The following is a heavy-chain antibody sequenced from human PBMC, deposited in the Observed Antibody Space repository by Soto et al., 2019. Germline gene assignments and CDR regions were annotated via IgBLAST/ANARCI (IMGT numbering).Heavy chain of an antibody. CDR1: GFTFSSYA. Sequence: QVQLVESGGGVVQPGRSLRLSCAASGFTFSSYAMHWVRQAPGKGLEWVAVISYDGSNKYYADSVKGRFTISRDNXKNTLYLQMNSLRAEDTAVYYCAREDGDYAWYFDLWGRGTLVTVSS. CDR3: AREDGDYAWYFDL. V-gene: IGHV3-30-3*01. J-gene: IGHJ2*01. CDR2: ISYDGSNK. D-gene: IGHD4-17*01.